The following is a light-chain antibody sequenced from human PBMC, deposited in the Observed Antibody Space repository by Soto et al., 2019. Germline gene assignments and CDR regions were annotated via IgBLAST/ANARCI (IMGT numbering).Light chain of an antibody. Sequence: DIVLPQSPGTLSLSPGERATLSCRASQSVHNNYLAWYQQKPGQAPRLLIYGASTRATGVPDRFSGSGSGTDFTLTISRLETEDFAVYYCQQYGGSATFGQGTKV. CDR1: QSVHNNY. V-gene: IGKV3-20*01. CDR3: QQYGGSAT. J-gene: IGKJ1*01. CDR2: GAS.